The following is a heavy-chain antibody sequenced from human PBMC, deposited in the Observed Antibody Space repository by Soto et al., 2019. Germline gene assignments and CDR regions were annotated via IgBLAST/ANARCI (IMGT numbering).Heavy chain of an antibody. D-gene: IGHD6-13*01. CDR1: GDSIYSGGYS. CDR3: ARETASSWGRAFEF. CDR2: LYHSGST. Sequence: SETLSLTCAVSGDSIYSGGYSRSWIRQTPGKGLEWIGYLYHSGSTYYNPSLRSRVTISGDKSKNQFSLKLTSVTAADTAVYYCARETASSWGRAFEFWGQGTLVTVSS. J-gene: IGHJ4*02. V-gene: IGHV4-30-2*01.